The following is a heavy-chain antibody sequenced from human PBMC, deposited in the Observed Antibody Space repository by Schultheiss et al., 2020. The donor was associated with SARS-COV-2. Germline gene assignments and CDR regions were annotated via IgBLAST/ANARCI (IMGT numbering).Heavy chain of an antibody. Sequence: GESLKISCAASGFTFSSYGMHWVRQAPGKGLEWVAVISYDGSNKYYADSVKGRFTISRDNAKNSLYLQMNSLRAEDTAVYYCARAGAYDFWSGADYYMDVWGKGTTVTVSS. V-gene: IGHV3-30*03. D-gene: IGHD3-3*01. J-gene: IGHJ6*03. CDR1: GFTFSSYG. CDR2: ISYDGSNK. CDR3: ARAGAYDFWSGADYYMDV.